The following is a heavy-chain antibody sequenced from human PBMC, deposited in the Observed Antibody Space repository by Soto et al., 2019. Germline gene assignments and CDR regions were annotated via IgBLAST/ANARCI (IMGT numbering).Heavy chain of an antibody. CDR1: GDIFIGYY. Sequence: QVQLLQSGAELKKPGASVKVSCKASGDIFIGYYMHWVRQAPGKGLEWVAVIWYDGSNKYYADSVKGRFTISRDNSKNTLYLQMNSLRAEDTAVYYCARDREGAIVGATYFDYWGQGTLVTVSS. V-gene: IGHV3-33*01. J-gene: IGHJ4*02. CDR2: IWYDGSNK. CDR3: ARDREGAIVGATYFDY. D-gene: IGHD1-26*01.